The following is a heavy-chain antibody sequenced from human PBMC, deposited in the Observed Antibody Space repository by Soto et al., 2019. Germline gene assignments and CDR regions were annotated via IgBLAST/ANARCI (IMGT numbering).Heavy chain of an antibody. J-gene: IGHJ5*02. CDR3: ARVFSDSSSFFDP. V-gene: IGHV4-31*03. CDR2: IYYSGST. D-gene: IGHD6-13*01. CDR1: GGSISSGNYY. Sequence: QVQLQESGPGLVKPSQTLSLTCTVSGGSISSGNYYWSWIRQHPGKGLEWIGYIYYSGSTSYNPSLKSRVTISVDTSKHHFSLKLSSVTAADTAVYYCARVFSDSSSFFDPWGQGTLVTVSS.